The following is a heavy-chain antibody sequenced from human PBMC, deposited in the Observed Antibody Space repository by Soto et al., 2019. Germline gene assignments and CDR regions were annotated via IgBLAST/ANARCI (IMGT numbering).Heavy chain of an antibody. V-gene: IGHV4-4*07. Sequence: SETLSLTCTVSDDFISSYYWNWIRQPAGKGLEWIGRVSTNGATNYNPSLESRVTMSVDTSKNQFSLKLTSVTAADTAVYFCARADYEILTGSYAMDVWAQGTTVTVSS. CDR1: DDFISSYY. CDR3: ARADYEILTGSYAMDV. J-gene: IGHJ6*02. CDR2: VSTNGAT. D-gene: IGHD3-9*01.